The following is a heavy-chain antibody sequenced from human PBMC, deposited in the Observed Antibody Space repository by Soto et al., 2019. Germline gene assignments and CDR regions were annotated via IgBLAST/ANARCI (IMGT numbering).Heavy chain of an antibody. Sequence: PEASVKVSCKASGGTFSSYAISWVRQAPGQGLEWMGGIIPIFGTANYAQKFQGRVTITADKSTSTAYMELSSLRSEDTAVYYCAITYYDYVWGSYRYRDFDYWGQGTLVTVSS. CDR2: IIPIFGTA. CDR1: GGTFSSYA. D-gene: IGHD3-16*02. V-gene: IGHV1-69*06. CDR3: AITYYDYVWGSYRYRDFDY. J-gene: IGHJ4*02.